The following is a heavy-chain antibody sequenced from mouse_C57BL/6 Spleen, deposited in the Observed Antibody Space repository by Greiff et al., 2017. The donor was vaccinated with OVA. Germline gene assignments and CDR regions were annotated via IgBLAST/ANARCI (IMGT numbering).Heavy chain of an antibody. D-gene: IGHD5-1-1*01. V-gene: IGHV1-26*01. Sequence: EVQLQQSGPELVKPGASVKISCKASGYTFTDYYMNWVKQSHGKSLAWIGDINPNNGGTSYNQKFKGKATLTVDKSSSTAYMELRSLTSEDSAVYYCAKYAGAMDYWGQGTSVTVSS. CDR2: INPNNGGT. CDR1: GYTFTDYY. CDR3: AKYAGAMDY. J-gene: IGHJ4*01.